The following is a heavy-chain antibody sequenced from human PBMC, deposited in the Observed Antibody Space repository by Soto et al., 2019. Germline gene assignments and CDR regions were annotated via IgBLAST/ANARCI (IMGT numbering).Heavy chain of an antibody. CDR1: GYTFTSYY. J-gene: IGHJ3*02. D-gene: IGHD3-22*01. V-gene: IGHV1-46*01. Sequence: QVQLVQSGAEVKKPGASVKVSCKASGYTFTSYYMHWVRQAPGQGLQWMGIINPSGGSTSYAQKFQGRVTMTRDTSTSTVYMELSSLRSEDTAVYYCAREAVHYYHAFDIWGQGTMVTVSS. CDR2: INPSGGST. CDR3: AREAVHYYHAFDI.